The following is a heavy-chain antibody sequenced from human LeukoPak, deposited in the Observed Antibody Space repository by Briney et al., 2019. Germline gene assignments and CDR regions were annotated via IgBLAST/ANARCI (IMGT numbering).Heavy chain of an antibody. CDR1: GFTFIDHY. CDR2: IRNKANSYTT. CDR3: ARRNSVTQGLDN. Sequence: GGSLRLSCAASGFTFIDHYMDWVRQAPGKGLEWVGRIRNKANSYTTEYAASVKGRFTVSRDDSKNSLFLQMNSLESEDTAVYYCARRNSVTQGLDNWGQGTLVTVSS. D-gene: IGHD5/OR15-5a*01. V-gene: IGHV3-72*01. J-gene: IGHJ4*02.